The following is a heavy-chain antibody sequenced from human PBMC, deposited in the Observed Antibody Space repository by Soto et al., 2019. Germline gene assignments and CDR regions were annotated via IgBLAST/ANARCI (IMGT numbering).Heavy chain of an antibody. CDR2: LYWDGDK. V-gene: IGHV2-5*02. CDR1: GFSVTNSGEG. D-gene: IGHD6-19*01. J-gene: IGHJ4*02. CDR3: AHRKTTITVATYFDL. Sequence: QITLKESGPTLVKPTQTLTLTCTFSGFSVTNSGEGVGWIRQPPGKALEWLVTLYWDGDKRYSPSLRKRASVSTDTSKSQVVLTMTDMGPEDTGTYFCAHRKTTITVATYFDLWGQGTLVTVS.